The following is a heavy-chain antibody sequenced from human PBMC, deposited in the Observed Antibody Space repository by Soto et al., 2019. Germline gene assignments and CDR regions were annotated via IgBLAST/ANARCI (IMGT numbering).Heavy chain of an antibody. D-gene: IGHD3-10*01. CDR2: IKSKTDGGTT. CDR1: GFTFSNAW. Sequence: EVQLVESGGGLVKPGGSLRVSCAASGFTFSNAWMFWVRQAPGKGLEWVGRIKSKTDGGTTDYTTPGQYRFTISREDSKCTVYLEMSSLDIGDTAVYYWCTGVAMVRSGGLGYWGHGVLVPVSS. J-gene: IGHJ4*01. CDR3: CTGVAMVRSGGLGY. V-gene: IGHV3-15*07.